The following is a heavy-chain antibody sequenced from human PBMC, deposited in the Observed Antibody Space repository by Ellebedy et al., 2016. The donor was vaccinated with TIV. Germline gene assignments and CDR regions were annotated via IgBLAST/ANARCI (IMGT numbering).Heavy chain of an antibody. V-gene: IGHV1-2*02. CDR2: INPNSGGT. CDR3: ARGGYYYDSSGYYRFFDY. Sequence: ASVKVSXKASAYTFTGYYMHWVRQAPGQGLEWMGWINPNSGGTNYAQKFQGRVTMTRDTSISTAYMELSRLRSDDTAVYYCARGGYYYDSSGYYRFFDYWGQGTLVTVSS. J-gene: IGHJ4*02. D-gene: IGHD3-22*01. CDR1: AYTFTGYY.